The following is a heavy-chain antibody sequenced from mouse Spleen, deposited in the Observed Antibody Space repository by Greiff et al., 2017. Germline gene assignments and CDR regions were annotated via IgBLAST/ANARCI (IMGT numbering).Heavy chain of an antibody. D-gene: IGHD3-3*01. V-gene: IGHV1-69*01. CDR1: GYTFTSYW. Sequence: QVQLKQPGAELVMPGASVKLSCKASGYTFTSYWMHWVKQRPGQGLEWIGEIDPSDSYTNYNQKFKGKATLTVDKSSSTAYMQLSSLTSEDSAVYYCARKGLRYFDVWGAGTTVTVSS. J-gene: IGHJ1*01. CDR2: IDPSDSYT. CDR3: ARKGLRYFDV.